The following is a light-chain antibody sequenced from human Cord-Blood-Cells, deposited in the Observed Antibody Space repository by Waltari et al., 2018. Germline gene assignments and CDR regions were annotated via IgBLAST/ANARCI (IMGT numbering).Light chain of an antibody. CDR2: EVS. CDR1: SSAVGGYNY. CDR3: SSYAGSNNYV. Sequence: QSALTQPPSASGSPGQSVTISCTGTSSAVGGYNYVSWYQQHPGKAPKLMIYEVSKRPSGVPDRFSGSKSGNTASLTVSGRQAEDEADYYCSSYAGSNNYVFGTGTKVTVL. V-gene: IGLV2-8*01. J-gene: IGLJ1*01.